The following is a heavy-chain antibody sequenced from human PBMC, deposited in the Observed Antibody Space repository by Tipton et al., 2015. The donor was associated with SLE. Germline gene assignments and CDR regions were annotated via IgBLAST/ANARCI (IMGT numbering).Heavy chain of an antibody. Sequence: LVQPSQTLSLTCAISGDSVSSNSAAWNWIRQSPSRGLEWLGRTYYRSKWYNDYAVSVKSRITIDPDTSKNQFSVQLNSVTPEDTAMYYCTRDSSLSTGGDYFDYWGQGTLVTVSS. CDR3: TRDSSLSTGGDYFDY. J-gene: IGHJ4*02. CDR1: GDSVSSNSAA. D-gene: IGHD2-15*01. V-gene: IGHV6-1*01. CDR2: TYYRSKWYN.